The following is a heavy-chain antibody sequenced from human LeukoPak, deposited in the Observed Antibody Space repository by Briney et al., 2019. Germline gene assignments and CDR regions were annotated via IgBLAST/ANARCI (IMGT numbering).Heavy chain of an antibody. CDR2: VRGKGGST. Sequence: PGGPLRLSCSASGFSFSSHGVDWVRQAPGKGLELVSGVRGKGGSTYEADAVEGRFTVARDNSKNTLYLQMSSLRAEDTAVYCCVKDADGGAFDIWGQGAMVTVSS. D-gene: IGHD3-10*01. J-gene: IGHJ3*02. CDR3: VKDADGGAFDI. CDR1: GFSFSSHG. V-gene: IGHV3-64D*06.